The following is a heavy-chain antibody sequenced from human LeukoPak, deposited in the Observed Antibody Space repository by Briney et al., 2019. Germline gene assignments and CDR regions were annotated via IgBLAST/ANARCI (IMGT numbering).Heavy chain of an antibody. CDR2: IIPIFGTA. CDR3: ARDYYYDSRSFDY. V-gene: IGHV1-69*05. Sequence: ASVKVSCKASGGTFSSYAISWVRQAPGQGLEWMGGIIPIFGTANYAQKFQGRVTMTTDTSTSTAYMELRSLRSDDTAVYYCARDYYYDSRSFDYWGQGTLVTVSS. D-gene: IGHD3-22*01. CDR1: GGTFSSYA. J-gene: IGHJ4*02.